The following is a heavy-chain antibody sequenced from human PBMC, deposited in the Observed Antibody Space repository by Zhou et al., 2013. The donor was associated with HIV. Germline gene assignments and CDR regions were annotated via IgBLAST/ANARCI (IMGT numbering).Heavy chain of an antibody. Sequence: QVQLQESGPGLVRPSETLSLTCAVSDYPVNFGYYWGWIRQTPGKGLEWIGSIYHSGTSFYNPSLKSRVTLSIDTVKNQIFLEMTSVTAADTALYYCARSRSSGTYPSNVDIWGQGTTVIVSS. CDR3: ARSRSSGTYPSNVDI. J-gene: IGHJ6*02. CDR1: DYPVNFGYY. D-gene: IGHD3-10*01. V-gene: IGHV4-38-2*01. CDR2: IYHSGTS.